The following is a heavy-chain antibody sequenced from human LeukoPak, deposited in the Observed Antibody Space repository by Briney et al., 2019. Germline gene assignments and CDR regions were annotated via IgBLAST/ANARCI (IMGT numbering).Heavy chain of an antibody. Sequence: PSETLSLTCAVYGGSFSGYYWSWIRQPPGKGLEWIGEINHSGSTNYNPSLKSRVTISVDTSENQFSLNLSSVTAADTAVYFCARGRYSFGYWGQGTLVTVSS. V-gene: IGHV4-34*01. CDR3: ARGRYSFGY. CDR2: INHSGST. CDR1: GGSFSGYY. D-gene: IGHD5-18*01. J-gene: IGHJ4*02.